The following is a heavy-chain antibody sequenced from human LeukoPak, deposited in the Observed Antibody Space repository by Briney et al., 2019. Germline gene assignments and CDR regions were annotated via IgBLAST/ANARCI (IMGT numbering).Heavy chain of an antibody. CDR1: GFTFSSYG. CDR3: AKDRRLAAFDY. D-gene: IGHD6-25*01. V-gene: IGHV3-23*01. J-gene: IGHJ4*02. Sequence: GGSLRLSCAVSGFTFSSYGMSWVRQAPGKGLEWVSGISGSGDNTYHADSVKGRFTISRDNSKNTLYLQMNSLRVEDTAVYYCAKDRRLAAFDYGGQGTLVTVSS. CDR2: ISGSGDNT.